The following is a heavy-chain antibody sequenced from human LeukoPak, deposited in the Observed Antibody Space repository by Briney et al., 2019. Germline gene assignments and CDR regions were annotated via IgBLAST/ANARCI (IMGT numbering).Heavy chain of an antibody. CDR3: ARTLYFDF. D-gene: IGHD3-16*01. V-gene: IGHV3-33*01. Sequence: PGGSLRLSCVASGFTFSAYGMQWVRQAPGKGLEWVAFIWYDGTKKYYGESVRGRFTISRDNSENMVYLQMNSLRAEDTAVYYCARTLYFDFWGQGTLVTVSS. CDR1: GFTFSAYG. CDR2: IWYDGTKK. J-gene: IGHJ4*02.